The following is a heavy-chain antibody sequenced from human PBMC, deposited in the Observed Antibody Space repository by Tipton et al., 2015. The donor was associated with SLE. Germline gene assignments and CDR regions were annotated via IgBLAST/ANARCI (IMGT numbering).Heavy chain of an antibody. D-gene: IGHD6-19*01. Sequence: TLSLTCTVSGGSIGSFYWSWIRQPPGKGLEWIGNIDYTANPNYSPSLKSRVTISIDTSTNHFSLKLRSVTAADTAVYYCARDESDLYSSGPLDYWGQGTLVTVSP. V-gene: IGHV4-59*01. CDR2: IDYTANP. CDR1: GGSIGSFY. CDR3: ARDESDLYSSGPLDY. J-gene: IGHJ4*02.